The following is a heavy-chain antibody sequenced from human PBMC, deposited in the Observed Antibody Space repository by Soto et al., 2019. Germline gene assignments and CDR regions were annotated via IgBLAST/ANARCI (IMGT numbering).Heavy chain of an antibody. CDR3: ATGGGYCSSTSCYSRYDSSGWAYYFDY. CDR1: GYTLTELS. V-gene: IGHV1-24*01. Sequence: GASVKVSCKVSGYTLTELSMHWVRQAPGKGLEWMGGFDPEDGETIYAQKFQGRVTMTEDTSTDTAYMELSSLRSEDTAVYYCATGGGYCSSTSCYSRYDSSGWAYYFDYWGQGTLVTVSS. CDR2: FDPEDGET. D-gene: IGHD2-2*01. J-gene: IGHJ4*02.